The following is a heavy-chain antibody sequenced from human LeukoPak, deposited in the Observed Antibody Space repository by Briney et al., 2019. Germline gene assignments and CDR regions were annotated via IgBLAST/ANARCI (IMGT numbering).Heavy chain of an antibody. J-gene: IGHJ6*03. CDR1: GYTFTSYD. Sequence: GASVKVSCKASGYTFTSYDINWVRQATGQGLEWMGWMNPNSGNTGYAQKFQGRVTITRNTSISTAYMELGSLRSEDTAVYYCAREGSYYYYMDVWGKGTTVTVSS. V-gene: IGHV1-8*03. CDR2: MNPNSGNT. CDR3: AREGSYYYYMDV.